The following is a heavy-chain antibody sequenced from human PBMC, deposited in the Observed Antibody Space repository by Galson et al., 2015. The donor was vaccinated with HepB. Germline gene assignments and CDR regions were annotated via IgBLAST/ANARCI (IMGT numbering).Heavy chain of an antibody. J-gene: IGHJ4*02. V-gene: IGHV4-4*02. CDR3: TRDHERELPGN. D-gene: IGHD1-7*01. CDR2: IYYTGDT. CDR1: GDSISSDNW. Sequence: ETLSLTCAVSGDSISSDNWWSWVRQPPGMGLEWIGEIYYTGDTNYNPSLKSRVTMSIDRSKNQFSLKLTSVTAADTAVYYCTRDHERELPGNWGQGTLVTVSS.